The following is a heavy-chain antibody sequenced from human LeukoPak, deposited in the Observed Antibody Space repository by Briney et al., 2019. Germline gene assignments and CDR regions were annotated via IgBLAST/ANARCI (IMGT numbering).Heavy chain of an antibody. D-gene: IGHD3-22*01. CDR1: GYTFTSYY. J-gene: IGHJ4*02. CDR2: INPSGGST. Sequence: ASVKVSCKASGYTFTSYYMHWVRQAPGQGLEWMGIINPSGGSTSYAQKFQGRVTMTRDTSTSTVYMELSSLRSDDTAVYYCARGPYYYDSSGYYLIDYWGQGTLVTVSS. V-gene: IGHV1-46*01. CDR3: ARGPYYYDSSGYYLIDY.